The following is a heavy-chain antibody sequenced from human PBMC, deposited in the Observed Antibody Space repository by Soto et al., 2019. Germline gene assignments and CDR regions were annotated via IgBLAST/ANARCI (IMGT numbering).Heavy chain of an antibody. CDR3: ARVAYGDESFDY. CDR1: GFTFSSYW. CDR2: TQPDGSEK. D-gene: IGHD2-21*01. J-gene: IGHJ4*02. V-gene: IGHV3-7*01. Sequence: EVHLVESGGGLVQPGGSLRLSCAASGFTFSSYWMTWVRQAPGKGLEWVANTQPDGSEKNNVGTVKGRFTISRDNAKNSLFLQMDSLRAEDTAVYYCARVAYGDESFDYWGQGTLVTVSS.